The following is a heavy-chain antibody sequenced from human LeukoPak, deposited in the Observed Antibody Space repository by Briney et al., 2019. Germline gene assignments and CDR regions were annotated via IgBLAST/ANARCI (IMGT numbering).Heavy chain of an antibody. J-gene: IGHJ4*02. V-gene: IGHV3-23*01. CDR2: ISGSGGST. Sequence: GGSLRLSCAASGFTFSSYAMSWVRQAPGKGLEWVSAISGSGGSTYYADSVKGRFTISRDNSKNTLYLQMNSLRAEDTAVYYCARSRAGRWLGEIGYIDYWGQGTLVTVSS. D-gene: IGHD3-10*01. CDR3: ARSRAGRWLGEIGYIDY. CDR1: GFTFSSYA.